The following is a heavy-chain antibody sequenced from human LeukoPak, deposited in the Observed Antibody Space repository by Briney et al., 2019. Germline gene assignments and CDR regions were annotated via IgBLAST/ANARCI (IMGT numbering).Heavy chain of an antibody. D-gene: IGHD3-22*01. CDR3: AKSLTYYYDSSGYFDY. V-gene: IGHV3-9*03. CDR2: ISWNSDSI. Sequence: GGSLRLSCAASGFTFDDYAMHWVRQAPGKGLEWVSGISWNSDSIGYADSVKGRFTISRDNAKNSLYLQMNSLRAEDMALYYCAKSLTYYYDSSGYFDYWGQGTLVTVSS. J-gene: IGHJ4*02. CDR1: GFTFDDYA.